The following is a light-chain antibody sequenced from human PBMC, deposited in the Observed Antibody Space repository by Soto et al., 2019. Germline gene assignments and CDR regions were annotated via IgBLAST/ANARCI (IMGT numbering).Light chain of an antibody. CDR1: QSISSY. J-gene: IGKJ1*01. CDR2: AAY. Sequence: DILITATLSTLSASVDARVTITCLASQSISSYLNWYQQKPGKAPKLLIYAAYSLQSGVPSRFSGGGSGTDYTLTISSLQPEDFATYYCQQGNSTPLTFGQGTKVDIK. CDR3: QQGNSTPLT. V-gene: IGKV1-39*01.